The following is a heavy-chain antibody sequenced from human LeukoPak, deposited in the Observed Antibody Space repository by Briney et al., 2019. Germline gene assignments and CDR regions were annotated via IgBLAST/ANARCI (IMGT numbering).Heavy chain of an antibody. J-gene: IGHJ4*02. Sequence: GASVKVSCKASGYTFTSYDINWVRQATGQGLEWMGWMNPNSGNTGYAQKFQGRVTITRDTSISTAYMELSSLRSEDTAVYYCARGPYGSGSYLDYWGQGTLVTVSS. CDR2: MNPNSGNT. CDR3: ARGPYGSGSYLDY. D-gene: IGHD3-10*01. V-gene: IGHV1-8*03. CDR1: GYTFTSYD.